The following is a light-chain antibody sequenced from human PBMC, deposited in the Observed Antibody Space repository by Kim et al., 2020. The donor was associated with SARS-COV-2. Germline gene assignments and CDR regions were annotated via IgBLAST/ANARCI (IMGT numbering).Light chain of an antibody. Sequence: NFMLTQPHSVSESPGKTVTISCTRSSGSIDDNYVQWYQQRPGGVPTTVIYEDDQRPSGVSDRFSGSIDNSSNSASLTISGLRTEDEADYYCQSYNRDNVIFGGGTKFTVL. V-gene: IGLV6-57*04. J-gene: IGLJ2*01. CDR3: QSYNRDNVI. CDR1: SGSIDDNY. CDR2: EDD.